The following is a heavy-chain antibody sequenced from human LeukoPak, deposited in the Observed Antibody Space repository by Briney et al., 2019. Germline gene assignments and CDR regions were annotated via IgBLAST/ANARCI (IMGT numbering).Heavy chain of an antibody. CDR2: ISPSGGST. J-gene: IGHJ4*02. V-gene: IGHV1-46*01. CDR3: ARSGVRYDSSGPFDY. D-gene: IGHD3-22*01. Sequence: ASVKVSFKASVYTFTSYYMHWVRQAPGQGLEWMGIISPSGGSTSYAQKFQGRVTMTRDTSTSTVYMELSSLRSEDTAVYYCARSGVRYDSSGPFDYWGQGTLVTVSS. CDR1: VYTFTSYY.